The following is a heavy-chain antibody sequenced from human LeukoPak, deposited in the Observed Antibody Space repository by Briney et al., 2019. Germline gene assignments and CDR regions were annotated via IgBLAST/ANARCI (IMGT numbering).Heavy chain of an antibody. CDR1: GFTLSSYS. D-gene: IGHD3-22*01. J-gene: IGHJ4*02. V-gene: IGHV3-48*01. Sequence: GGSLRLSCAASGFTLSSYSMNWVRQAPGKGLEWVSYISSSSSTIYYADSVKGRFTISRDNAKNSLYLQMNSLRAEDTAVYYCARRYYYDSSDSYYFDYWGQGTLVTVSS. CDR2: ISSSSSTI. CDR3: ARRYYYDSSDSYYFDY.